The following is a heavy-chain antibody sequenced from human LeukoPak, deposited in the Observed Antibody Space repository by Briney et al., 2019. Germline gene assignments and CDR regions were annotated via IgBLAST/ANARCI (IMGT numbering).Heavy chain of an antibody. CDR2: VDYSGST. J-gene: IGHJ5*02. V-gene: IGHV4-59*08. CDR1: GAPLNNYY. Sequence: PSETLSLTCTVSGAPLNNYYWNWVRQPPGKELEWIGNVDYSGSTRYNPSLKGRATISLDSSKNQFSLRLTSVTAADMAVYYCAMQVGIYGDYNNWFDPWGQGARVTVSS. CDR3: AMQVGIYGDYNNWFDP. D-gene: IGHD4-17*01.